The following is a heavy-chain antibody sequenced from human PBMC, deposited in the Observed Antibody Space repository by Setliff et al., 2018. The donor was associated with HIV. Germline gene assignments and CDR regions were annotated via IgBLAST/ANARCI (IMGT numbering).Heavy chain of an antibody. V-gene: IGHV4-39*07. CDR3: ARGHMLITYYYYYYMDV. CDR1: GDSISSSSYY. CDR2: IYYSGST. J-gene: IGHJ6*03. D-gene: IGHD3-10*02. Sequence: PSETLSLTCSVSGDSISSSSYYWGWIRRPPGKGLEWIGSIYYSGSTYYNPSLKSRVTISVDTSKNQFSLKLSSVTAADTAVYYCARGHMLITYYYYYYMDVWGKGTTVTVSS.